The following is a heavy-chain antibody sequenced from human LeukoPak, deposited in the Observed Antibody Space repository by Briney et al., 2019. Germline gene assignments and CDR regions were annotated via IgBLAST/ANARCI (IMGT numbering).Heavy chain of an antibody. CDR3: AREAVTRNYFDY. V-gene: IGHV3-53*01. D-gene: IGHD4-17*01. CDR2: IYSGGST. Sequence: PGGSLRLSCAASGFTVSSNYMNWVRQAPGKGVEWVSVIYSGGSTYYADSVKGGFTISRDNSKNTLYLQMNSLRAEDTAVYYCAREAVTRNYFDYWGQGTLVTVSS. J-gene: IGHJ4*02. CDR1: GFTVSSNY.